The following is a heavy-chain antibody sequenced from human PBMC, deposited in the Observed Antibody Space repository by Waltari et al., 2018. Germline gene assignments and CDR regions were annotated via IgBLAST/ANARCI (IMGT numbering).Heavy chain of an antibody. V-gene: IGHV4-31*03. CDR1: GGSISSGGYY. J-gene: IGHJ6*03. CDR2: IYYRGCT. D-gene: IGHD3-3*01. Sequence: QVQLQESGPGLVKPSETLSLTCTVSGGSISSGGYYWSCIRQHPGKGLEWIGYIYYRGCTYYNPSLKSRVTISVDTSKNQFSLKLSSVTAADTAVYYCARVLSGLNPYYYYYYMDVWGKGTTVTVSS. CDR3: ARVLSGLNPYYYYYYMDV.